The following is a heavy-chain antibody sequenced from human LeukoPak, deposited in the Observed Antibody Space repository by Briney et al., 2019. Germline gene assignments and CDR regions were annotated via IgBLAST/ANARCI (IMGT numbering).Heavy chain of an antibody. V-gene: IGHV4-39*01. Sequence: SETLSLTCTVSGGSISSSSYYWGWIRQPPGEGLGWIASIHYSGSTYYNPSLKRRVTISVDTSKNQFSLQLRSVTAADTAVYYCALSSALTVVDYWGQGTLVSVFS. CDR1: GGSISSSSYY. CDR3: ALSSALTVVDY. CDR2: IHYSGST. J-gene: IGHJ4*02. D-gene: IGHD6-19*01.